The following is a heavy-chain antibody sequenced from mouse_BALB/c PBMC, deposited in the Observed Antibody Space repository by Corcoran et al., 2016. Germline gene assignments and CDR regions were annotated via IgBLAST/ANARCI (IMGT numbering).Heavy chain of an antibody. CDR2: INPYNDGT. CDR1: GSTFTSYV. J-gene: IGHJ4*01. CDR3: ARREYAMDY. Sequence: EVRLQQAGPELVQLGASVKITCKAAGSTFTSYVMQWVKQKPGQGLEWIGYINPYNDGTKYNEKFKGKATLTSDKSSSTAYMELSSLTSEDSAVYYCARREYAMDYWGQGTSVTVSS. V-gene: IGHV1S136*01.